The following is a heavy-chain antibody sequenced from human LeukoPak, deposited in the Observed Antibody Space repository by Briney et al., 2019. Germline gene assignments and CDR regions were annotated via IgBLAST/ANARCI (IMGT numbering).Heavy chain of an antibody. Sequence: GGSLRLSCVASGFNISPFWMTWVRQAPEKGLEWVANIRGDGSRLYYVDSVKGRFTISRDNAKNSLYLQMSNLRADDTSVYYCARDRNYCSSDRCYDAFDIWGQGTMVTVSS. CDR3: ARDRNYCSSDRCYDAFDI. V-gene: IGHV3-7*01. CDR1: GFNISPFW. D-gene: IGHD2-15*01. CDR2: IRGDGSRL. J-gene: IGHJ3*02.